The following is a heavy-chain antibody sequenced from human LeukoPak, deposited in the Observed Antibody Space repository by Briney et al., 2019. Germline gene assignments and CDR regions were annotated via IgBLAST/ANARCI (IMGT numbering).Heavy chain of an antibody. D-gene: IGHD3-22*01. CDR1: GFPFNSYH. CDR2: IWYDGSNK. V-gene: IGHV3-33*06. CDR3: AKEPAVAYDSIGYYDY. Sequence: GGSLTLFCAASGFPFNSYHEHGLRHAPGGAVEGLGDIWYDGSNKYYADSVTGRFTIYRDNSKNTLYLQMNSLRAEDTDVYYCAKEPAVAYDSIGYYDYWGERTLVTVSS. J-gene: IGHJ4*02.